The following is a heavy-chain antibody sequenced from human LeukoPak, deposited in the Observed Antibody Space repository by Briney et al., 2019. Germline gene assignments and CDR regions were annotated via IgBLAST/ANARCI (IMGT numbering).Heavy chain of an antibody. CDR1: GYTFTSYY. V-gene: IGHV1-46*01. CDR2: INPGGGST. CDR3: AKVLRWDHPGFDP. D-gene: IGHD4-23*01. J-gene: IGHJ5*02. Sequence: ASVKVSCKASGYTFTSYYIHWVRQAPGQGLEWMGIINPGGGSTSYAQKFQDRVTMTRDTATSTVQMELSSLRSEDTAVYYCAKVLRWDHPGFDPWGQGTLVTVSS.